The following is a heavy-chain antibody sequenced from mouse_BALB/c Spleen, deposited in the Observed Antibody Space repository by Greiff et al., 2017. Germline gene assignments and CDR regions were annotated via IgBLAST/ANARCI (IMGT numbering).Heavy chain of an antibody. CDR1: GFTFTDYY. V-gene: IGHV7-3*02. Sequence: EVQRVESGGGLVQPGGSLRLSCATSGFTFTDYYMSWVRQPPGKALEWLGFIRNKANGYTTEYSASVKGRFTISRDNSQSILYLQMNTLRAEDSATYYCARTTVVARYFDVWGAGTTVTVSS. D-gene: IGHD1-1*01. CDR3: ARTTVVARYFDV. J-gene: IGHJ1*01. CDR2: IRNKANGYTT.